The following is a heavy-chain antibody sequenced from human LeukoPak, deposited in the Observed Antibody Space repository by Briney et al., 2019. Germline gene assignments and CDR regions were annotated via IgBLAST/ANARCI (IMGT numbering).Heavy chain of an antibody. CDR1: GYTFTGYY. D-gene: IGHD6-6*01. Sequence: ASVKVSCKASGYTFTGYYMHWVRQAPGQGLEWMGRINPNSGGTNYAQKFQGRVTMTRDTSISTAYMELSRLRSDDTAVYYCARGSCSSSANFDYWGQGTLVTVSS. CDR3: ARGSCSSSANFDY. V-gene: IGHV1-2*06. J-gene: IGHJ4*02. CDR2: INPNSGGT.